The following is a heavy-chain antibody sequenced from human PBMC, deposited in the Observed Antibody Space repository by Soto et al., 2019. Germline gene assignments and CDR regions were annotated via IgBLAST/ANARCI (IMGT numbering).Heavy chain of an antibody. CDR1: GGSVSSGGYY. CDR3: ARTRAFWSGKDAFDI. D-gene: IGHD3-3*01. CDR2: MYYSGST. V-gene: IGHV4-61*08. J-gene: IGHJ3*02. Sequence: TSETLSLTCTVSGGSVSSGGYYWSWIRQPPGKGLEWIGYMYYSGSTNYNPSLKSRVTISLDTSKNQFSLKLSSVTAADTAVYFCARTRAFWSGKDAFDIWGQGTMVTVSS.